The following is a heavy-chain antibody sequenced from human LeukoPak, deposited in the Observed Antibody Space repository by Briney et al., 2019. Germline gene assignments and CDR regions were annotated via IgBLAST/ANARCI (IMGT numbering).Heavy chain of an antibody. V-gene: IGHV4-39*01. CDR3: ALKPAYYDSSGSTDY. D-gene: IGHD3-22*01. Sequence: SETLSLTCTVSGGSISSSSYYWGWIRQPPGKGLEWIGSIYYSGSTYYNPSLKSRVTTSVDTSKNQFSLKLSSVTAADTAVYYCALKPAYYDSSGSTDYWGQGTLVTVSS. CDR2: IYYSGST. J-gene: IGHJ4*02. CDR1: GGSISSSSYY.